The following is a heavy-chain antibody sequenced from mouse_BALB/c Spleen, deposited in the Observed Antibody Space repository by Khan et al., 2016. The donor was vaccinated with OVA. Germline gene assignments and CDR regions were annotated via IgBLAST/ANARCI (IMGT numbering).Heavy chain of an antibody. Sequence: EVQLVESGGDLVKPGGSLKLSCAASGFTFSSYCMSWVRQTPDQRLEWVATISRDGDYTYYPDIVKGRFTISRDKAKNTPYLQMSSLKSEDTAMDYCASHLTGSFDYWGQGTLVTVSA. D-gene: IGHD4-1*01. J-gene: IGHJ3*01. CDR3: ASHLTGSFDY. V-gene: IGHV5-6*01. CDR1: GFTFSSYC. CDR2: ISRDGDYT.